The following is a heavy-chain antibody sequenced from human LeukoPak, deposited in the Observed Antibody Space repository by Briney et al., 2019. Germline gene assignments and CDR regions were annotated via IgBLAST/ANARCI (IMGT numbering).Heavy chain of an antibody. J-gene: IGHJ4*02. V-gene: IGHV1-2*02. CDR2: INPNSGGT. CDR1: GYTFTGYY. D-gene: IGHD4-17*01. Sequence: ASVKVSCKASGYTFTGYYMHWVRQAPGQGLEWMGWINPNSGGTNYAQKFQGRVTMTRDTSISTAYMELSRLRSDDTAVYYCARDQTTVTGFDYWGQGTLVTVSS. CDR3: ARDQTTVTGFDY.